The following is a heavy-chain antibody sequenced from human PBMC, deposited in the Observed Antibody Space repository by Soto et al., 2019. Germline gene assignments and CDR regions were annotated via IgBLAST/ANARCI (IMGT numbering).Heavy chain of an antibody. CDR2: INHSGST. V-gene: IGHV4-34*01. D-gene: IGHD2-2*01. CDR1: GGSFSGYY. J-gene: IGHJ6*02. CDR3: ARDGPAAMRRYYYYYGMDV. Sequence: ETLSLTCAVYGGSFSGYYWSWIRQPPGKGLEWIGEINHSGSTNYNPSLKSRVTISVDTSKNQFSLKLSSVTAADTAVYYCARDGPAAMRRYYYYYGMDVWGQGTTVTVSS.